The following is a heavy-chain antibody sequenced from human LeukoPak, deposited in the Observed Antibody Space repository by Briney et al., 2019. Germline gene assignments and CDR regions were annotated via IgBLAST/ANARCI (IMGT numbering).Heavy chain of an antibody. CDR3: ATSRFSGGLGRFDP. V-gene: IGHV4-61*02. Sequence: SETLSLTRTVSGGSISSGTYYWNWIRQPAGKGLEWIGRGYTSGSTNYNPSLKSRVTMSVDTSKNQFSLNLSSVTAADTAVYYCATSRFSGGLGRFDPWGQGTLVTVSS. CDR1: GGSISSGTYY. D-gene: IGHD3-10*01. J-gene: IGHJ5*02. CDR2: GYTSGST.